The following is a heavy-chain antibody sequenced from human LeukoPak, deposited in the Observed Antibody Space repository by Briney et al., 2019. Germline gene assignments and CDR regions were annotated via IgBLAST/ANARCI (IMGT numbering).Heavy chain of an antibody. CDR1: GFTVSSYT. CDR2: INPSTSYK. V-gene: IGHV3-21*01. J-gene: IGHJ4*02. Sequence: GWSLRLSCAASGFTVSSYTMNWVRQAPGKGLEWVSSINPSTSYKYYAASVKGRFTISRDNAHNSLHLQMKLRSDDDPAVYCCSRAGAGARLSIRPPYFDFWGQGTLVTVSS. D-gene: IGHD1-26*01. CDR3: SRAGAGARLSIRPPYFDF.